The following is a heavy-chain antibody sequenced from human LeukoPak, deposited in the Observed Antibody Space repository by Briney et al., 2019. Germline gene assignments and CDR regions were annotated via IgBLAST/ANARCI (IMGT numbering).Heavy chain of an antibody. J-gene: IGHJ4*02. CDR1: GFTFTSSA. D-gene: IGHD3-22*01. CDR2: IVVGSGNT. CDR3: AASRYYDSSDVTSGDY. Sequence: ASVKVSCKASGFTFTSSAMQWVRQARGQRPEWIGWIVVGSGNTNYAQKFQERVTITRDMSTSTAYMELSSLRSEDTAVYYCAASRYYDSSDVTSGDYWGQGTLVTVSS. V-gene: IGHV1-58*02.